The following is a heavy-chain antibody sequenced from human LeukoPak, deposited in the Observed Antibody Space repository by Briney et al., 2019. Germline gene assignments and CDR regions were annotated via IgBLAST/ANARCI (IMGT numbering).Heavy chain of an antibody. Sequence: PGGSPRLSCALSVFTYSPEGIHWVPRAGGGGRGCLTFIQNDATDNRYADSVKGRFTVSRDNSKNTVYLQMNSLRSEDTAMYYCVRESGRSRVGELLRDWGQGTLVIVSS. D-gene: IGHD3-10*01. CDR1: VFTYSPEG. J-gene: IGHJ4*02. CDR3: VRESGRSRVGELLRD. V-gene: IGHV3-30*02. CDR2: IQNDATDN.